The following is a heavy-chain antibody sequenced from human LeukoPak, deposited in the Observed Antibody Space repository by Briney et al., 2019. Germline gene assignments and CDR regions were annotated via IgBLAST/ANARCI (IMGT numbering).Heavy chain of an antibody. J-gene: IGHJ4*02. CDR2: IYYSGST. CDR1: GGPISSYY. V-gene: IGHV4-59*01. Sequence: SETLSLTCTVSGGPISSYYWSWIRQPPGKGLEWIGYIYYSGSTNYNPSLKSRVTISVDTSKNQFSLKLSSVTAADTAVYYCARESTSRGYSYGSEVYFDYWGQGTLVTVSS. CDR3: ARESTSRGYSYGSEVYFDY. D-gene: IGHD5-18*01.